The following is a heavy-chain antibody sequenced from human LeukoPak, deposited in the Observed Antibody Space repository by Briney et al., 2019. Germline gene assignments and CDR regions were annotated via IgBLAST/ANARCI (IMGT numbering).Heavy chain of an antibody. J-gene: IGHJ4*02. V-gene: IGHV4-59*08. D-gene: IGHD5-24*01. CDR3: ARSEGWLQYFYFDY. Sequence: SETLSLTCTVSGGSISSYYWSWIRQPLGKGLEWIGYIYYSGSTNYIPSLKSRVTISVDTSKNQFSLQLNSVTAADTAVYYCARSEGWLQYFYFDYWGQGTLVTVSS. CDR2: IYYSGST. CDR1: GGSISSYY.